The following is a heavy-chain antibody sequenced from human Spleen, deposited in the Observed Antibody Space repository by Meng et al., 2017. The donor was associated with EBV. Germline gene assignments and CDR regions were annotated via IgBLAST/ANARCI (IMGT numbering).Heavy chain of an antibody. J-gene: IGHJ4*02. CDR2: IHQNGGA. D-gene: IGHD2-15*01. CDR3: ARAGYHRPANDY. V-gene: IGHV4-4*03. CDR1: GGAIRSSDG. Sequence: QGQLPESAPGPVSPPGTLSLTCVVSGGAIRSSDGGSWVRQPPGKGLQWIGEIHQNGGAQYNPSLKSRVTISIDRSKNQFSLTLTSVTAADTAVYYCARAGYHRPANDYWGQGTLVTVSS.